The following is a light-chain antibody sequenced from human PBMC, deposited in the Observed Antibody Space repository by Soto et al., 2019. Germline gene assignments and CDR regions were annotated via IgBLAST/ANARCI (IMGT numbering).Light chain of an antibody. V-gene: IGKV3-15*01. CDR3: QQYNSWPLT. J-gene: IGKJ4*01. Sequence: EIVMTQSPATLSVSPGERATLSCRASESVSRNLAWYQQKPGQAPRLLIYDASARATGIPVRFSGSGSGTEFTLTVSSLQSEDFAVYYCQQYNSWPLTFGGGTKVEIK. CDR2: DAS. CDR1: ESVSRN.